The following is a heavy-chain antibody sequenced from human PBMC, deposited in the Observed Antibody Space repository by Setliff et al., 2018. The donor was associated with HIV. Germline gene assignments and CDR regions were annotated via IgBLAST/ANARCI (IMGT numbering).Heavy chain of an antibody. J-gene: IGHJ4*02. CDR1: GGSISNSSSY. CDR2: IHFSGTT. Sequence: SETLSLTCTVSGGSISNSSSYWGWIRQPPGKELEWIGSIHFSGTTYYNPSLKSRVTISVDTSKNQFFLKLTSVTAADTAMYYCARSPDYWGQGTQVTVSS. CDR3: ARSPDY. V-gene: IGHV4-39*07.